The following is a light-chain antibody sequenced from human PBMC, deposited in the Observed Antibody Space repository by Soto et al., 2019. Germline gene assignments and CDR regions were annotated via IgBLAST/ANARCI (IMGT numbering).Light chain of an antibody. CDR1: SSDVGGYNY. J-gene: IGLJ1*01. CDR2: DVS. CDR3: SSYTSSSTSYV. Sequence: ALTQPASVSGSPGQSITISCTGTSSDVGGYNYVSWYQQHPGKAPKLMVYDVSNRPSGVSNRFSGSKSGNTASLTISGLQAEDEADYYCSSYTSSSTSYVFGTGTKVTVL. V-gene: IGLV2-14*01.